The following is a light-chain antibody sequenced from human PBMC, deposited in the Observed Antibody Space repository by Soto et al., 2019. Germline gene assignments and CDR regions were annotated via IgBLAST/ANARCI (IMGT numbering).Light chain of an antibody. CDR2: NNN. J-gene: IGLJ3*02. CDR1: SSNIGSNA. Sequence: QSVVTQPPSASGTPGQRVTLSCSGRSSNIGSNAVNWYRQFPGRAPKVLIYNNNERPSGVPDRFSGSKSGTSASLAISGLQSDDEADYYCATWDDGLNGCVFGGGTKLTVL. CDR3: ATWDDGLNGCV. V-gene: IGLV1-44*01.